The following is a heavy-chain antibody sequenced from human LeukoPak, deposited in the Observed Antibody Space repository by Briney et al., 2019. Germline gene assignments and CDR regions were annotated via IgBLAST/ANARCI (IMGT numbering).Heavy chain of an antibody. V-gene: IGHV3-30*02. CDR3: AKDSYDFWSGYYSTLFDY. CDR2: IRYDGSNK. Sequence: GGSLRLSCAASGFTFSSYGMRWVRQAGGKGVEWVAFIRYDGSNKYYGDSVKVRFTISSDNSKTTLYLQMNSLRAEDTAVYYCAKDSYDFWSGYYSTLFDYWGQGTLVTVSS. D-gene: IGHD3-3*01. J-gene: IGHJ4*02. CDR1: GFTFSSYG.